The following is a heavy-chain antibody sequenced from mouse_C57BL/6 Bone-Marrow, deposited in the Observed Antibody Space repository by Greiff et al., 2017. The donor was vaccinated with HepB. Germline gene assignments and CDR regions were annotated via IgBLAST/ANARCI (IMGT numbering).Heavy chain of an antibody. CDR3: ARLELGRRYFDV. CDR2: INPSSGYT. D-gene: IGHD4-1*01. Sequence: QVQLKQSGAELAKPGASVKLSCKASGYTFTSYWMHWVNQRPGQGLEWIGYINPSSGYTKYNQKFKDKATLTADKSSSTAYMQLSSLTYEDSAVYYCARLELGRRYFDVWGTGTTVTVSS. J-gene: IGHJ1*03. CDR1: GYTFTSYW. V-gene: IGHV1-7*01.